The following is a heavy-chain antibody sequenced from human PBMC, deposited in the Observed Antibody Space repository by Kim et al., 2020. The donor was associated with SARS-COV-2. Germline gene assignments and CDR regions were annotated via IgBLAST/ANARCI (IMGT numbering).Heavy chain of an antibody. CDR3: ARHAREESGYDTNRFYYYYGMDV. Sequence: SETLSLTCTVSGGSISSSSYYWGWIRQPPGKGLEWIGSIYYSGSTYYNPSLKSRVTISVDTSKNQFSLKLSSVTAADTAVYYCARHAREESGYDTNRFYYYYGMDVWGQGTTVTVSS. CDR2: IYYSGST. V-gene: IGHV4-39*01. D-gene: IGHD5-12*01. J-gene: IGHJ6*02. CDR1: GGSISSSSYY.